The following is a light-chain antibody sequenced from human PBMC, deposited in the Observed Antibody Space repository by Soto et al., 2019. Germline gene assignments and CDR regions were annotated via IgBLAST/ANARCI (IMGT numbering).Light chain of an antibody. CDR2: GNS. J-gene: IGLJ1*01. Sequence: QAVVTQPHSVSGAPGQSVTISCTGSSSNIGAGYDVHWYQQLPGTAPKLLIYGNSNRPSGVPDRFSGSKSGSSAALAITGLQAEDEADYYCQSYDSSLSGYVFGTGTKVTVL. V-gene: IGLV1-40*01. CDR1: SSNIGAGYD. CDR3: QSYDSSLSGYV.